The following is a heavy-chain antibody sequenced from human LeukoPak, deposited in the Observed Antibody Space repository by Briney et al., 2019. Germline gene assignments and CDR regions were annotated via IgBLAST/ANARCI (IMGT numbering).Heavy chain of an antibody. CDR2: IYFSGSA. J-gene: IGHJ4*02. V-gene: IGHV4-59*01. CDR1: GDSISNY. D-gene: IGHD1-26*01. CDR3: ARGTLHRYSGSRLYYFDY. Sequence: SETLYLTCTVSGDSISNYWSWIRQPPGKGLEWIGYIYFSGSANYNPSLKSRVTISGDTSKNQFSLKLSSVTAADTAVYFCARGTLHRYSGSRLYYFDYWGQGTLVTVSS.